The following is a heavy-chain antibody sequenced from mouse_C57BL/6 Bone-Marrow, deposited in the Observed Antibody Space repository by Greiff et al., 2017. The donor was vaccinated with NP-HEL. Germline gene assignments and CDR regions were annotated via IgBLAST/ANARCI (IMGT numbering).Heavy chain of an antibody. CDR3: ARHYYSNYFDY. J-gene: IGHJ2*01. Sequence: EVQLVESGGDLMKPGGSLKLSCAASGFTFSSYGMSWVRQTPDKRLEWVATISSGGSYTYYPDSVKGRFTISRDNAKNTLYLQMSSLKSEDTAMYYCARHYYSNYFDYWGQGTTLTVSS. CDR1: GFTFSSYG. V-gene: IGHV5-6*01. D-gene: IGHD2-5*01. CDR2: ISSGGSYT.